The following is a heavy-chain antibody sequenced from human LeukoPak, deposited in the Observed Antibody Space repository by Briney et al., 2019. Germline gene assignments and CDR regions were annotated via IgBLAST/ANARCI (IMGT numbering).Heavy chain of an antibody. D-gene: IGHD5-12*01. V-gene: IGHV1-2*02. CDR2: INPNSGGT. CDR1: GYTFTGYY. J-gene: IGHJ3*02. Sequence: ASVKVSCKASGYTFTGYYMYWVRQAPGQGLEWMGWINPNSGGTNYAQKFQGRVTMTRDTSISTAYMELSRLRSDDTAVYYCARSISGYDTHDAFDIWGQGTMVTVSP. CDR3: ARSISGYDTHDAFDI.